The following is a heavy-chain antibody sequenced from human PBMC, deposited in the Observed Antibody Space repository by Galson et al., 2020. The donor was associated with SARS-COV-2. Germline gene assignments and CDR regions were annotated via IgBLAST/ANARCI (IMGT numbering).Heavy chain of an antibody. V-gene: IGHV4-4*02. CDR1: GGSISSSNW. Sequence: SETLSLTCAVSGGSISSSNWWSWVRQPPGKGLEWIGEIYHSGSTNYNPSLKSRVTISVDKSKNQFSLKLSSVTAADTAVYYCAGPIAADGAYYYYGMDVWGQGTTVTVSS. J-gene: IGHJ6*02. CDR3: AGPIAADGAYYYYGMDV. CDR2: IYHSGST. D-gene: IGHD6-13*01.